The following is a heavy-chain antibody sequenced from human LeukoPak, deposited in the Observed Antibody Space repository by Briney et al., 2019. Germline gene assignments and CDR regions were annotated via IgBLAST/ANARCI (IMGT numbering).Heavy chain of an antibody. CDR2: INHSGST. J-gene: IGHJ2*01. D-gene: IGHD2-21*02. CDR3: ARHSLSRQHIVVVTAVHWYFDL. CDR1: GGSLSGYY. Sequence: SETLSLTCAVYGGSLSGYYWSWIRQPPGKGLEWIGEINHSGSTNYNPSLKSRVTISVDTSKNQFSLKLNSVTAADTAVYYCARHSLSRQHIVVVTAVHWYFDLWGRGTLVTVSS. V-gene: IGHV4-34*01.